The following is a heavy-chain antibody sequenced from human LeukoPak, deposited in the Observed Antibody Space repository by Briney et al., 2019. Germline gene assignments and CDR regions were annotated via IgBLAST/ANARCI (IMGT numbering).Heavy chain of an antibody. Sequence: PPETLSLTCTVSGGSISSYYWSWIRQPPGKGLEWIGYIYYSGSTNYNPSLKSRVTISVDTSKNQFSLKLSSVTAADTAVYYCARSPFGDFWSGYYSTGGPDYYYGMDVWGQGTTVTVSS. V-gene: IGHV4-59*01. CDR1: GGSISSYY. J-gene: IGHJ6*02. CDR2: IYYSGST. CDR3: ARSPFGDFWSGYYSTGGPDYYYGMDV. D-gene: IGHD3-3*01.